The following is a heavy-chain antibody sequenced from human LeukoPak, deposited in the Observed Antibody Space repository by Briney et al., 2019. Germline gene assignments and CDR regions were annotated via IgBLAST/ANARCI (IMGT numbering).Heavy chain of an antibody. CDR2: IYYSGST. CDR1: GGSISSCSYC. V-gene: IGHV4-39*07. D-gene: IGHD3-16*01. J-gene: IGHJ5*02. Sequence: PSETLSLTCTVSGGSISSCSYCWGWVRQPPGKGREWLGCIYYSGSTHYNPSLKSRVTISVDPSKNQFSLKLSSVTAADTAVYYCARLRRGGPSWGWFDLWGQGTLVTVSS. CDR3: ARLRRGGPSWGWFDL.